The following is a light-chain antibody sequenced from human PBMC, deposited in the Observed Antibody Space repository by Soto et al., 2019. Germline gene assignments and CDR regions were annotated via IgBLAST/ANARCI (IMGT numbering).Light chain of an antibody. CDR1: SSDVGGYNY. CDR2: EVS. Sequence: QSVLTQPASGSGSPGQSITISCTGTSSDVGGYNYVSWYQQHPGKAPKLMIYEVSTRPSGGSNRFSGSKSGNTASLTISGLQSEDEADYYCSSYTSSSTRVFGTGTKLTVL. CDR3: SSYTSSSTRV. V-gene: IGLV2-14*01. J-gene: IGLJ1*01.